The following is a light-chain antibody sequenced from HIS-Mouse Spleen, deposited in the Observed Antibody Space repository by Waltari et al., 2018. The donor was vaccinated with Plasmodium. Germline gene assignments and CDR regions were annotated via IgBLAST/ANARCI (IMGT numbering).Light chain of an antibody. CDR3: QQYNNWPPYT. CDR2: GAS. CDR1: QSVSSN. V-gene: IGKV3-15*01. Sequence: DIVMTQSPATLSVSPGERATLPCRARQSVSSNLACDQQTPGQAPRLLIYGASTQATGIPARFSGSGSGTEFTLTISSMQSEDFAVYYCQQYNNWPPYTFGQGTKLEIK. J-gene: IGKJ2*01.